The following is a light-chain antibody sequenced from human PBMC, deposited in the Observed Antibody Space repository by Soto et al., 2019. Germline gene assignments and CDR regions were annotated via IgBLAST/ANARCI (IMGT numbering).Light chain of an antibody. CDR2: GSS. CDR1: QSIGSNH. CDR3: HLYRGSPPHT. J-gene: IGKJ2*01. Sequence: ESVLTQSPGTLSLSPGERATLSCRASQSIGSNHLAWYQQKPGQTPRLLIYGSSSRAPGVPDRFTGSGSGTDFTLTISRLEPEDFAVYFCHLYRGSPPHTFGQGTKVEIK. V-gene: IGKV3-20*01.